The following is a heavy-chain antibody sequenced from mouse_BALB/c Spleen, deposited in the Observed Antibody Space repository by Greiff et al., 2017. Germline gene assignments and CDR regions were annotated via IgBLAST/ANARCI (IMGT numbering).Heavy chain of an antibody. CDR3: ARDDGSSYDYAMDY. V-gene: IGHV1-63*02. J-gene: IGHJ4*01. Sequence: VQLQQSGAEPVRPGTSVKISCKASGYTFTNYWLGWVKQRPGHGLEWIGDIYPGGGFTNYNEKFKGKPTLTADTSSSTAYMQLSSLTSEDSAVYFCARDDGSSYDYAMDYWGQGTSVTVSS. CDR1: GYTFTNYW. CDR2: IYPGGGFT. D-gene: IGHD1-1*01.